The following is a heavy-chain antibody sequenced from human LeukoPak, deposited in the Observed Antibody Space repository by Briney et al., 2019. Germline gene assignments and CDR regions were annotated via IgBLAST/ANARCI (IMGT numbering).Heavy chain of an antibody. CDR2: IIPIFGTA. Sequence: SVKVSCKASGGTFSSYAISWVRQAPGQGLEWMGGIIPIFGTANYAQKFQGRVTITTDESTSTAYMELSSLRSEDTAVYYCARDQGSTREYYYYMDVWGKGPRSPSP. CDR1: GGTFSSYA. V-gene: IGHV1-69*05. J-gene: IGHJ6*03. D-gene: IGHD2-2*01. CDR3: ARDQGSTREYYYYMDV.